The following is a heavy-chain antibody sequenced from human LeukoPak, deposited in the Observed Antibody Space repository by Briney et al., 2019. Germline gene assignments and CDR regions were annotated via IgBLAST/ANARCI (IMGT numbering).Heavy chain of an antibody. CDR2: ISGSGGST. CDR3: TKERDSAY. CDR1: GFTFSIYA. Sequence: GGSLRLSCAASGFTFSIYAMNWVRQAPGKGLEWVSGISGSGGSTYYADSVKGRFTISRDNSENTLYLQMNSLRAEDTAVYYCTKERDSAYWGQGTLVTVSS. J-gene: IGHJ4*02. D-gene: IGHD2-15*01. V-gene: IGHV3-23*01.